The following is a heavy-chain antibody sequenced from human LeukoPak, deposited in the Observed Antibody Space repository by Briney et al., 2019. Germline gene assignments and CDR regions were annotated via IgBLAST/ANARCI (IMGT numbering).Heavy chain of an antibody. J-gene: IGHJ4*02. CDR2: INSDGSST. D-gene: IGHD3-16*01. V-gene: IGHV3-74*01. CDR3: ARERG. Sequence: PGGSLRLSCAASGFTFSSYWMHWVRQAPGKGLVWVSRINSDGSSTSYADSVKGRFAISRDNTLYLQMNSLRAEDTAVYYCARERGWGQGTLVTVSS. CDR1: GFTFSSYW.